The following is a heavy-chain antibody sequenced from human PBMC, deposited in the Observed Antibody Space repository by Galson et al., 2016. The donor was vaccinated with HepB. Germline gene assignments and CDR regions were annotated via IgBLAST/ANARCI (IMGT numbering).Heavy chain of an antibody. Sequence: PALVKPTQTLTLTCTLSGFSLSTRKMCVIWIRQPPGKALEWLAMIDYDDDKFYNTSLGTRLTTSRDTSKNQVVLTMTHMDPIDTATYYCASSFGDYGPVFDYWGQGSLVTVSS. V-gene: IGHV2-70*12. D-gene: IGHD4-17*01. CDR3: ASSFGDYGPVFDY. CDR2: IDYDDDK. J-gene: IGHJ4*02. CDR1: GFSLSTRKMC.